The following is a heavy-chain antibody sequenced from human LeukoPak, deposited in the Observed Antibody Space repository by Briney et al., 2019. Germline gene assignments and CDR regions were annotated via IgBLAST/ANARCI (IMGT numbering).Heavy chain of an antibody. J-gene: IGHJ5*02. D-gene: IGHD3-3*01. Sequence: ASVKVSCKASGYTFTGYYMHWVRQAPGQGLEWMGWINPDSGGTNYAQKLQGRVTMTTDTSTSTAYMELRSLRSDDTAVYYCARVSIGDFWSGYSPIPNWFDPWGQGTLVTVSS. V-gene: IGHV1-2*02. CDR3: ARVSIGDFWSGYSPIPNWFDP. CDR2: INPDSGGT. CDR1: GYTFTGYY.